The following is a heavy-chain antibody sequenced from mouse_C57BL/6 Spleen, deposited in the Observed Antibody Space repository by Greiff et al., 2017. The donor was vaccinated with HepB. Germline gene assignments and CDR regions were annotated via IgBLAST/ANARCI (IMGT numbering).Heavy chain of an antibody. CDR2: IYPRSGNT. J-gene: IGHJ4*01. CDR3: AREDIYDGYYEAMDY. V-gene: IGHV1-81*01. D-gene: IGHD2-3*01. CDR1: GYTFTSYG. Sequence: QVHVKQSGAELARPGASVKLSCKASGYTFTSYGISWVKQRTGQGLEWIGEIYPRSGNTYYNEKFKGKATLTADKSSSTAYMELRSLTSEDSAVYFCAREDIYDGYYEAMDYWGQGTSVTVSS.